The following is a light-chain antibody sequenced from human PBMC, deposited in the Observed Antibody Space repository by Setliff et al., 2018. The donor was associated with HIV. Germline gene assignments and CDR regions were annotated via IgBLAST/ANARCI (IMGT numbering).Light chain of an antibody. V-gene: IGLV1-40*01. CDR2: GHN. CDR3: QSYDTRLTTSGV. CDR1: NDNFGTDYD. J-gene: IGLJ1*01. Sequence: QSVLTQPPSVSGAPGERVTISCTGNNDNFGTDYDVHRYQQLPGRAPKLLIYGHNNRPSGVPDRFSGSRSGTSASLAITGLQAEDEADYYCQSYDTRLTTSGVFGSGTKVTVL.